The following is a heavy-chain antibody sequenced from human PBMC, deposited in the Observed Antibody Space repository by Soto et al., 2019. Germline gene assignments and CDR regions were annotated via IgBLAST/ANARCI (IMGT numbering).Heavy chain of an antibody. V-gene: IGHV1-18*01. CDR2: VNAYNGNT. CDR3: ATRAAGIAARLI. J-gene: IGHJ1*01. Sequence: QVQLVQSGPEVKEPGASVKVSCKASGYTFTSFGVNWVRQAPGQGLEWIGWVNAYNGNTKYSQSFQGRVTMTADTSPYTAHIEGESLRPADPATDYWATRAAGIAARLIWSHGPPGIVSS. D-gene: IGHD6-13*01. CDR1: GYTFTSFG.